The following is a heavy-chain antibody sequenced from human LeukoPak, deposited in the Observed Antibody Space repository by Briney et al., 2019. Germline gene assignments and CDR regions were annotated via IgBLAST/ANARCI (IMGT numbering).Heavy chain of an antibody. J-gene: IGHJ4*02. D-gene: IGHD3-10*01. V-gene: IGHV1-2*02. CDR2: INPDSGDT. CDR3: ARAAVYYGSGSKY. CDR1: EYTFSVYH. Sequence: GASVKVSCEASEYTFSVYHIHWARQAPGQGLEWMAWINPDSGDTNYAQKFQGRVTMTRDTSISTAYMEVSSLRSDDTAVYYCARAAVYYGSGSKYWGQGTLVTVSS.